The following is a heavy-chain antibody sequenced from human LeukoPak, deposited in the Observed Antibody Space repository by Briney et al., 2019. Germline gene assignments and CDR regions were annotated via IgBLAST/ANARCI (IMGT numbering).Heavy chain of an antibody. CDR1: GFSFSNCG. V-gene: IGHV3-21*01. J-gene: IGHJ3*02. CDR3: AGDYEGNLAFDI. CDR2: ISSSSTYI. Sequence: GGSLRLSCAASGFSFSNCGMNWVRQAPGKGLEWVSSISSSSTYIYYADSLEGRFTISRDNVRNSLYLQMNSLRAEDTAVYYCAGDYEGNLAFDIWGQGTMGSVSS. D-gene: IGHD4-23*01.